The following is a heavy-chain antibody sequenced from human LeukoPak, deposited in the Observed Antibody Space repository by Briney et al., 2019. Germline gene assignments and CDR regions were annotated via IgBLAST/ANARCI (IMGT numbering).Heavy chain of an antibody. Sequence: ASVKVSCKASGYTFTSYAMNWVRQAPGQGLEWMGWINTNTGNPTYAQGFTGRFVFSLDTSVSTAYLQISSLKAEDTAVYYRARGRRHFPHYYDSSGSSVWGQGALVTVSS. J-gene: IGHJ4*02. V-gene: IGHV7-4-1*02. CDR3: ARGRRHFPHYYDSSGSSV. CDR2: INTNTGNP. D-gene: IGHD3-22*01. CDR1: GYTFTSYA.